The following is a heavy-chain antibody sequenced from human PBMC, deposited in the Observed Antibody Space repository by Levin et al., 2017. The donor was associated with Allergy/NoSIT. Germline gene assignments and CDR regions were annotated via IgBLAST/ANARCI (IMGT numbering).Heavy chain of an antibody. J-gene: IGHJ4*02. CDR1: GFTFSDYT. V-gene: IGHV3-43*01. D-gene: IGHD4-17*01. CDR2: ISKDGSSS. CDR3: VRGPDFGDFLGHFDY. Sequence: LSLTCAVSGFTFSDYTMHWVRQVPGKGLEWVSLISKDGSSSYYSDSVKGRFTISRDNIKDSLFLQMRSLRPGDTALYYCVRGPDFGDFLGHFDYWGQGTLVTVSS.